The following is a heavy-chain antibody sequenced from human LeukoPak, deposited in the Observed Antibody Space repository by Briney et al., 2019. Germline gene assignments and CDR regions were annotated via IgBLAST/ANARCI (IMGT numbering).Heavy chain of an antibody. V-gene: IGHV3-66*04. D-gene: IGHD5-24*01. Sequence: GGSLRLSCAASGFTVNRTYMSWVRQAPGRGLEWVSVIYSGGNTYYADSVKGRFTISRDNSDNTLYLQMNSLRAEDTAVYYCTSHRDGSFDYWGQGTLVTVSS. CDR2: IYSGGNT. CDR1: GFTVNRTY. J-gene: IGHJ4*02. CDR3: TSHRDGSFDY.